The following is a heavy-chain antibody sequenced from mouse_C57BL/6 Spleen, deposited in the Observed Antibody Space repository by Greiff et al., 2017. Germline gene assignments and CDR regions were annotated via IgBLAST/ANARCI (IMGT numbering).Heavy chain of an antibody. Sequence: QVQLQQSGAELARPGASVKISCKASGYAFSSYWMNWVKQRPGKGLEWIGQIYPGDGDTNYNGKFKGKATLTADKSSSTAYMQLSSLTSEDSAVYFCASGTTVVADYAMDYWGQGTSVTVSS. J-gene: IGHJ4*01. CDR3: ASGTTVVADYAMDY. D-gene: IGHD1-1*01. V-gene: IGHV1-80*01. CDR2: IYPGDGDT. CDR1: GYAFSSYW.